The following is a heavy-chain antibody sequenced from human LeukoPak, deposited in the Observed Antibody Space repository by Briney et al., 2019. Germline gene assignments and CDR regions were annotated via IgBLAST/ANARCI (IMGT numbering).Heavy chain of an antibody. J-gene: IGHJ4*02. V-gene: IGHV3-74*01. Sequence: GGSLRVSCAASGFTFSSYWMHWVRQAPGKGLVWVSRINSDGSSTSYADSVKGRFTISRDNAKNTLYLQMNSLRAEDTAVYYCARDRYDSYYYDSSGTKFDYWGQGTLVTVSS. CDR2: INSDGSST. CDR1: GFTFSSYW. D-gene: IGHD3-22*01. CDR3: ARDRYDSYYYDSSGTKFDY.